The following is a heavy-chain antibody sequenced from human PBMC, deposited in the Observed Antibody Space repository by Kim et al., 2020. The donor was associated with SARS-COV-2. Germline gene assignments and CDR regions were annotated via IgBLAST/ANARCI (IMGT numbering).Heavy chain of an antibody. CDR3: VRGARSVPRPPIFDY. V-gene: IGHV3-48*03. Sequence: GGSLRLSCAASGFTFNNYEMNWVRQAPGKGLEWVSYISGGDSTIYYADSVKGRFTISRDNAKNSLYLQMNSLRAEDTAAYYCVRGARSVPRPPIFDYWGQGTMVTVSS. CDR2: ISGGDSTI. CDR1: GFTFNNYE. D-gene: IGHD3-10*01. J-gene: IGHJ4*02.